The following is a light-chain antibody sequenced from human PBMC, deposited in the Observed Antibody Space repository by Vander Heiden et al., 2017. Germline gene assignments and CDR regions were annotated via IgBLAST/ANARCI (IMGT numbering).Light chain of an antibody. V-gene: IGKV3-20*01. CDR1: QSVSSSY. CDR3: QQDGSAPET. J-gene: IGKJ1*01. Sequence: EIVLTQSPGTLSLSPGERATLSCRASQSVSSSYLAWYQQKPGQAPRLLIYGASSRATGIPDRFSGSGSVTDFTLTIIRLEPEDFAVYYCQQDGSAPETFGQGTKVEIK. CDR2: GAS.